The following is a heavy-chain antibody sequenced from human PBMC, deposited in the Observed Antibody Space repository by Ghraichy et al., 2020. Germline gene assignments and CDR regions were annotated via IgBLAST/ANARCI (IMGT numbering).Heavy chain of an antibody. D-gene: IGHD3-22*01. J-gene: IGHJ3*02. CDR1: GGSISSSSYY. CDR2: IYYSGST. V-gene: IGHV4-39*01. CDR3: ARRYYDSSGYYGDAFDI. Sequence: SETLSLTCTVSGGSISSSSYYWGWIRQPPGKGLEWIGSIYYSGSTYYNPSLKSRVTISVDTSKNQFSLKLSSVTAADTAVYYCARRYYDSSGYYGDAFDIWGQGTMVTVSS.